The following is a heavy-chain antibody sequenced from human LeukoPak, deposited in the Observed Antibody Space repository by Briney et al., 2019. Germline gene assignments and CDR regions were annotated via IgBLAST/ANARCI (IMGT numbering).Heavy chain of an antibody. Sequence: GGSLRLSCAASGFTVSSNYMSWVRQAPGKGLEWVSVIYSGGSTYYADSVKGRFTISRDNSKNTLYLQMNSLRAEDTAVYYCARDPLTTFSDYWGLGTLVTVSS. CDR1: GFTVSSNY. CDR2: IYSGGST. D-gene: IGHD2/OR15-2a*01. CDR3: ARDPLTTFSDY. J-gene: IGHJ4*02. V-gene: IGHV3-66*02.